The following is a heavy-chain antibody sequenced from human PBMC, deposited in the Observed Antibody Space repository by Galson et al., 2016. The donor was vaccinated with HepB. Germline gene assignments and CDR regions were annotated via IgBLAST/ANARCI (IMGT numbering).Heavy chain of an antibody. CDR3: AGGVYNYGVLLPFEF. CDR1: GGSLSGYY. J-gene: IGHJ4*02. V-gene: IGHV4-34*01. CDR2: IYYSGTT. D-gene: IGHD5-18*01. Sequence: SETLSLTCAVYGGSLSGYYWSWIRQPPGKGLEWIGNIYYSGTTYANPSLKSRVTISVDKSKNQFSLKLSSVTAADTAVYYCAGGVYNYGVLLPFEFWGQGTLVTVSS.